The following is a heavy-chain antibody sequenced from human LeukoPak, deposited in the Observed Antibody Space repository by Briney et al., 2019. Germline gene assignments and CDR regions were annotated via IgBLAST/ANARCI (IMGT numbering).Heavy chain of an antibody. J-gene: IGHJ5*02. CDR2: INHSGST. CDR3: ARDGGGYSYAWFDP. Sequence: PSETLSLTCAVYGGSFSGYYWSWIRQPPGKGLGWIGEINHSGSTNYNPSLKSRVTISVDTSKNQFSLKLSSVTAADTAVYYCARDGGGYSYAWFDPWGQGTLVTVSS. CDR1: GGSFSGYY. D-gene: IGHD5-18*01. V-gene: IGHV4-34*01.